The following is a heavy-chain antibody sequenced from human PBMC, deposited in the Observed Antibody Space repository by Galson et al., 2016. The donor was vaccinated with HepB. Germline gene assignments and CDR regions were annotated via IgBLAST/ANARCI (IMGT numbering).Heavy chain of an antibody. CDR3: AKGRGRVSIH. CDR2: IKQDGSEK. D-gene: IGHD5-24*01. CDR1: GFAFGSYW. V-gene: IGHV3-7*01. Sequence: SLRLSCAASGFAFGSYWMSWVRQAPGKGLEWVANIKQDGSEKYFVDSVKGRFTISRDNAKNSLYLQMNSLRAEDTAVYYCAKGRGRVSIHWGQGTLVTVSS. J-gene: IGHJ4*02.